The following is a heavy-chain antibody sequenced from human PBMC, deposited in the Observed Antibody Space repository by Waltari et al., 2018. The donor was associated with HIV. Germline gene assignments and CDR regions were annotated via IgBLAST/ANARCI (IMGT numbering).Heavy chain of an antibody. Sequence: QVTLKESGPVLVIPTETLTLTCTVSGFSLSNARMGVSWIRQHPGKALEWLAHIFSNDEKSYSTSRMSGLTIAKDTSKSQVVLTMTNREPVDTSTDYCARIRDAIRVYGSGYYFDYWGQGTLVTVSS. CDR2: IFSNDEK. CDR1: GFSLSNARMG. CDR3: ARIRDAIRVYGSGYYFDY. V-gene: IGHV2-26*01. D-gene: IGHD3-10*01. J-gene: IGHJ4*02.